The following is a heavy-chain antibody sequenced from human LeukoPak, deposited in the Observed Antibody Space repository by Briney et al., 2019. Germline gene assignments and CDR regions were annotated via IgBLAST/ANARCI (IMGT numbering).Heavy chain of an antibody. CDR1: GGSIVSGNW. CDR2: IYHSGST. D-gene: IGHD6-19*01. V-gene: IGHV4-4*02. CDR3: ARGGTTVAGTCWFDP. Sequence: SETLFLTCVVPGGSIVSGNWWSWVRQPPGKGLEWIGEIYHSGSTDYNSSLKSRVTISVDKSKNQFSLKLSSVTAADTAMYYCARGGTTVAGTCWFDPWGQGTLVTVSS. J-gene: IGHJ5*02.